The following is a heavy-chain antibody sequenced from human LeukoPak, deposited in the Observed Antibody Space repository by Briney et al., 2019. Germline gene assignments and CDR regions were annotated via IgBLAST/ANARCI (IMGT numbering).Heavy chain of an antibody. CDR3: AKGGGYSTIRDYFDY. CDR1: GITFSSYW. J-gene: IGHJ4*02. CDR2: IKQDGSEK. D-gene: IGHD2-21*01. Sequence: PGGSLRLSCAASGITFSSYWMSWVRQAPGKGLEWVANIKQDGSEKYYVDSVKGRFTISRDNSKNTLYLQMNSLRAEDTAVYYCAKGGGYSTIRDYFDYWGQGTLVTVSS. V-gene: IGHV3-7*01.